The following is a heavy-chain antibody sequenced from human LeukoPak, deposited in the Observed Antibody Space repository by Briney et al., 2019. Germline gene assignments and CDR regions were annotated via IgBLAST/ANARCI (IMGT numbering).Heavy chain of an antibody. V-gene: IGHV4-30-4*08. CDR3: ARTSRYCSSTSCAPLDY. J-gene: IGHJ4*02. CDR2: INHSGST. Sequence: SSQTLSLTCTVSGGSISSGDYYWSWIRQPPGKGLEWIGEINHSGSTNYNPSLKSRVTISVDTSKNQFSLKLSSVTAADTAVYYCARTSRYCSSTSCAPLDYWGQGTLVTVSS. CDR1: GGSISSGDYY. D-gene: IGHD2-2*01.